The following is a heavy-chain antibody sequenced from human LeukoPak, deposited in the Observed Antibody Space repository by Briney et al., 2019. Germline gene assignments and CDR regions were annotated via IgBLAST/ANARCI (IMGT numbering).Heavy chain of an antibody. Sequence: SVKVSCKASGGTFSSYTISWVRQAPGQGPEWMGRIIPILGIANYAQKFQGRVTITADKSTSTAYMELSSLRSEDTAVYYCARRGLQTYYGMDVWGQGTTVTVSS. CDR1: GGTFSSYT. CDR2: IIPILGIA. CDR3: ARRGLQTYYGMDV. V-gene: IGHV1-69*02. D-gene: IGHD5-24*01. J-gene: IGHJ6*02.